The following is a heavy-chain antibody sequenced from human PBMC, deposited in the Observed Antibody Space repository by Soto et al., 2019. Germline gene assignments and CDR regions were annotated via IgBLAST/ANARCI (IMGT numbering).Heavy chain of an antibody. CDR3: ATGGRGYSYAPRFYFEY. J-gene: IGHJ4*02. Sequence: QVQLVQSGAEVKKPGSSVKVTCKASGAIFSSNAISWVRQAPGQGLEWMGGILPIFARTNYAQKFQGRVTITADESTRTAYMELSSLKSEDTAVYYCATGGRGYSYAPRFYFEYWGQGTLVTVSS. V-gene: IGHV1-69*01. CDR2: ILPIFART. D-gene: IGHD5-18*01. CDR1: GAIFSSNA.